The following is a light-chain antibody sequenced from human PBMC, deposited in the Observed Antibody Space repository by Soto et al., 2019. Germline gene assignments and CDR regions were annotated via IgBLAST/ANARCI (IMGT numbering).Light chain of an antibody. CDR1: QSVSSSY. J-gene: IGKJ5*01. CDR2: DAS. Sequence: EIVLTQSAGTLSVSPGERATLSCRASQSVSSSYLAWYQQKPGQAPRLLIYDASNRATGIPARFSGSGSGTDFTLTITRLEPEDFAVYYCQEYDASPITFSLGTRLEIK. CDR3: QEYDASPIT. V-gene: IGKV3-20*01.